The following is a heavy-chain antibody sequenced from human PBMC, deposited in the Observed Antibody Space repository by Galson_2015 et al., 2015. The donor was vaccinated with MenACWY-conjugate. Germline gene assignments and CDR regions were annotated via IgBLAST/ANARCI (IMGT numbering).Heavy chain of an antibody. CDR2: TNPSGGST. D-gene: IGHD2-15*01. CDR1: GYTFTSYY. CDR3: ARDRFPIVVVAAISWRYYFDY. V-gene: IGHV1-46*01. Sequence: SVKVSCKASGYTFTSYYMHWVRQAPGQGLEWMGITNPSGGSTSYAQKFQGRVTMTRDTSTSTVYMELSSLRSEDTAVYYCARDRFPIVVVAAISWRYYFDYWGQGTLVTVSS. J-gene: IGHJ4*02.